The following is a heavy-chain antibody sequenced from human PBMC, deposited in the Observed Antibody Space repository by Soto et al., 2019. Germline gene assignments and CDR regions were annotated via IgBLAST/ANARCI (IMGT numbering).Heavy chain of an antibody. J-gene: IGHJ5*02. CDR2: IIPILGIA. CDR3: ARDLRAAADPEGWFDP. CDR1: GGTFSSYT. Sequence: QVQLVQSGAEVKKPGSSVKVSCKASGGTFSSYTISWVRQAPGQGLEWMGRIIPILGIANYAQKFQGRVTITADKSTSTAYMELSSLRSEDTAVYYCARDLRAAADPEGWFDPWGQGTLVTVSS. D-gene: IGHD6-13*01. V-gene: IGHV1-69*08.